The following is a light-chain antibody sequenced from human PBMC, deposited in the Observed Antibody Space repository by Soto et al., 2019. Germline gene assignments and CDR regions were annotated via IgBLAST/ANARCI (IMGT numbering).Light chain of an antibody. V-gene: IGKV3-11*01. CDR3: QQRSNWHPIT. Sequence: EILMTQSPSTLAVSPGERATLSCRASQSVSSYLAWYQQKPGQAPRLLIYDASNRATGIPARFSGSGSGTDFTLTISSLEHEDFAVYYCQQRSNWHPITFGQGTRLEIK. CDR1: QSVSSY. J-gene: IGKJ5*01. CDR2: DAS.